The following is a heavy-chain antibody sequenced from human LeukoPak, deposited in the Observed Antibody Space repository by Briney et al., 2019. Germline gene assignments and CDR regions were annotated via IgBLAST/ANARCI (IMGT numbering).Heavy chain of an antibody. CDR2: INPNSGGT. CDR3: ATERVEYSEGFLGGGCRVDYYCVF. Sequence: GASVKVSCTASGYTFTGYYMHWVRQAPGQGLDWMGWINPNSGGTNYAQKFQGRVTMTRDTSISTASLELSRLRSDDTAVYYWATERVEYSEGFLGGGCRVDYYCVFGGQGALVSVST. CDR1: GYTFTGYY. J-gene: IGHJ4*02. D-gene: IGHD1-26*01. V-gene: IGHV1-2*02.